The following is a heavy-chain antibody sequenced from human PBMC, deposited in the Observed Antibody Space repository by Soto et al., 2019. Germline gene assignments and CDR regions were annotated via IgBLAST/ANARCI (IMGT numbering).Heavy chain of an antibody. CDR1: GYTFTSYG. V-gene: IGHV1-18*01. CDR3: ARDVRSTEYDFWSGYPHPNWFDP. J-gene: IGHJ5*02. CDR2: ISAYNGNT. Sequence: QVQLVQSGAEVKKPGASVKVSCKASGYTFTSYGISWVRQAPGQGLEWMGWISAYNGNTNYAQKLQGRGTMTTATSTSTADMELRSLSSDDTAVYYCARDVRSTEYDFWSGYPHPNWFDPRGQGTLVTVSS. D-gene: IGHD3-3*01.